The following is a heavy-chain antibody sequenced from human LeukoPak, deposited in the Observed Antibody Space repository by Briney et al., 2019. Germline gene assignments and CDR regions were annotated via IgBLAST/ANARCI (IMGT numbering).Heavy chain of an antibody. V-gene: IGHV4-61*09. D-gene: IGHD3-10*01. CDR2: IDTSGGT. J-gene: IGHJ4*02. CDR1: GGSISSGSDY. CDR3: ARSLYYVWFGELQGYFDY. Sequence: PSETLSLTCTVSGGSISSGSDYWSWIRQPAGKGLEWIGHIDTSGGTNYNPSLKSRVTISVDTSKNQFSLELSSVTAADTAVYYCARSLYYVWFGELQGYFDYWGQGTLVTVSS.